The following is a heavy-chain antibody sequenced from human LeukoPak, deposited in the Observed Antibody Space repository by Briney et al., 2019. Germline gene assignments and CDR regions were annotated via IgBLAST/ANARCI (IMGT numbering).Heavy chain of an antibody. J-gene: IGHJ3*02. CDR1: GYSFISYW. CDR3: ARGPHCSSTSCYSFFAFDI. Sequence: GESLKISCKGSGYSFISYWIGWVRQMPGKGLEWMGIIYPGDSDTRYSPSFQGQVTISADKSISTAYLQWSSLKASDTAMYYCARGPHCSSTSCYSFFAFDIWGQGTMVTVSS. V-gene: IGHV5-51*01. CDR2: IYPGDSDT. D-gene: IGHD2-2*01.